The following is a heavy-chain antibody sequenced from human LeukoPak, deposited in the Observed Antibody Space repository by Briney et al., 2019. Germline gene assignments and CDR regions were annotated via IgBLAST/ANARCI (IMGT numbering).Heavy chain of an antibody. D-gene: IGHD6-13*01. CDR3: ARFRFASSWPYGVDV. J-gene: IGHJ6*02. CDR2: ISTNGGAK. CDR1: AFTFRDYY. Sequence: GSLRLSCAASAFTFRDYYMSWIRQAPGKGLEWISYISTNGGAKYYADSVKGRFTISRDNTENSLFLQMDSLRAEDTAVYYCARFRFASSWPYGVDVWGQGTTVTVSS. V-gene: IGHV3-11*01.